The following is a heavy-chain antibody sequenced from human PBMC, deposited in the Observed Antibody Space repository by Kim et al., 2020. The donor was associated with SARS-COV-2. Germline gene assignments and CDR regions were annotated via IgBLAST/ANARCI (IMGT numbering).Heavy chain of an antibody. V-gene: IGHV7-4-1*02. Sequence: ASVKVSCKASGYTFTSYAMNWVRQAPGQGLEWMGWINTNTGNPTYAQGFTGRFVFSLDTSVSTAYLQISSLKAEDTAVYYCARVGGLEPDRPRPLDYWGQGTLVTVSS. CDR2: INTNTGNP. J-gene: IGHJ4*02. D-gene: IGHD1-1*01. CDR1: GYTFTSYA. CDR3: ARVGGLEPDRPRPLDY.